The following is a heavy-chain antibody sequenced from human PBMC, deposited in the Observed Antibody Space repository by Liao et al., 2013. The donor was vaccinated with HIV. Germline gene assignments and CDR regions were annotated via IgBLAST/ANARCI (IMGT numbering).Heavy chain of an antibody. D-gene: IGHD6-19*01. CDR3: ARGDHKTGWHLWYLDL. Sequence: QLQLQESGPGLLKPSETLSLTCAVSGGPISGYYWNWIRQSAGKGLEWIGRISATGTTNYNASLKSRVTMSVDTSNEEFSLRLTSVTAADTAVYFCARGDHKTGWHLWYLDLWGQGTLVTVSS. CDR2: ISATGTT. J-gene: IGHJ4*02. V-gene: IGHV4-4*07. CDR1: GGPISGYY.